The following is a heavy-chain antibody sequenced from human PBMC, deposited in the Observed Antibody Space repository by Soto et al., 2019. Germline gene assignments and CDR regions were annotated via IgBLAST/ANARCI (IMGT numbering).Heavy chain of an antibody. CDR3: ARHGTLLIDY. V-gene: IGHV4-39*01. CDR1: GGSISSSSYY. CDR2: IYYSGST. D-gene: IGHD1-26*01. J-gene: IGHJ4*02. Sequence: SETLSLTCTVSGGSISSSSYYWGWIRQPPGKGLEWIGSIYYSGSTYYNPSLKSRVTISVDTSKNHFSLKLSSVTAADTAVYYCARHGTLLIDYWGQGALVTVSS.